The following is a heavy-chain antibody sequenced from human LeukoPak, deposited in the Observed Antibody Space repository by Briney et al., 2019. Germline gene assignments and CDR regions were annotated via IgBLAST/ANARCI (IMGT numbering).Heavy chain of an antibody. CDR1: GGSIGSYY. V-gene: IGHV4-59*01. CDR3: ARDAGSGWPSLDY. J-gene: IGHJ4*02. D-gene: IGHD6-19*01. CDR2: IYYSGST. Sequence: SETLSLTCTVSGGSIGSYYWSWIRQPPGKGLEWIGYIYYSGSTNYNPSLKSRVTISVDTSKNQFSLKLSSVTAADTAVYYCARDAGSGWPSLDYWGQGTLVTVSS.